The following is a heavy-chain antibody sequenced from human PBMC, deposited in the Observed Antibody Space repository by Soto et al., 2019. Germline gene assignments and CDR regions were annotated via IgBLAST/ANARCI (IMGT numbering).Heavy chain of an antibody. Sequence: LRLSCVASGFTFSGYNMIWVRQAPGKGRECLSYISSGGSPINYAVSVRGRFTISRDNAKNSLYLQMNSLRDEDTAFYYCARVSCCGLDHYYYMDVWGKGITVTVSS. CDR2: ISSGGSPI. J-gene: IGHJ6*03. CDR3: ARVSCCGLDHYYYMDV. D-gene: IGHD1-1*01. V-gene: IGHV3-48*02. CDR1: GFTFSGYN.